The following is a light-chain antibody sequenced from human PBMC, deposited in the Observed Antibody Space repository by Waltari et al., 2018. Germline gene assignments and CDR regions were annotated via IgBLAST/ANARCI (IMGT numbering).Light chain of an antibody. Sequence: DIQVTQSPSSLSASVGDRVTIICRASEDINHSLAWYQQTPVNAPKLLVYAASFLQTGVPSRFSGSGSGTDYTLTISSLQPEDFATYHCQQYYSPPWTFGQGTRV. J-gene: IGKJ1*01. V-gene: IGKV1-NL1*01. CDR3: QQYYSPPWT. CDR2: AAS. CDR1: EDINHS.